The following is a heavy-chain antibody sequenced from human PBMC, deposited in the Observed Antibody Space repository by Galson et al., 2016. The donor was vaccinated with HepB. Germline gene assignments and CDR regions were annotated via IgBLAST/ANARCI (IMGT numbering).Heavy chain of an antibody. CDR1: GGTLINYG. CDR3: ATEGQKWIGTTHYLDY. D-gene: IGHD1-14*01. V-gene: IGHV1-69*04. Sequence: SVKVSCKASGGTLINYGINWVRQAPGQGPEWMGRVIPSIDKTNYARKFQGRVTITANKSTGTAYMELSSLRSEDTAVYDCATEGQKWIGTTHYLDYWVQGTLVTVSS. J-gene: IGHJ4*02. CDR2: VIPSIDKT.